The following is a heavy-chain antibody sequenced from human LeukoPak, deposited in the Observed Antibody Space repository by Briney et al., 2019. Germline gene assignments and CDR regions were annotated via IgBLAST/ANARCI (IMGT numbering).Heavy chain of an antibody. CDR2: IIPAFGPT. J-gene: IGHJ3*02. V-gene: IGHV1-69*13. Sequence: SVKVSCKASGGTFSSYVISWVRQAPGQGLEWMGGIIPAFGPTNYAQRFQGRLTLTADVSASTAYMALSSLTSDDTAVYYCAREGEPAVTLVRGEAFDIWGQGTMVIVSS. CDR1: GGTFSSYV. D-gene: IGHD3-10*01. CDR3: AREGEPAVTLVRGEAFDI.